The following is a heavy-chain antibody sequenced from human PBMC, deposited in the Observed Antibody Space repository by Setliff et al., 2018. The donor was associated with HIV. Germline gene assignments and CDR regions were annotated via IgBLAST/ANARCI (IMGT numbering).Heavy chain of an antibody. CDR2: ISYSGST. V-gene: IGHV4-39*01. Sequence: SETLSLTCTVSGGSISSSSYYWGWIRQPPGKGLEWIGSISYSGSTSYNPSLNSRVAISADTSMNHFSLNLTSVTAADTAVYYCARRYNDNPREWFDPWGQGTLVTVSS. CDR1: GGSISSSSYY. D-gene: IGHD1-1*01. CDR3: ARRYNDNPREWFDP. J-gene: IGHJ5*02.